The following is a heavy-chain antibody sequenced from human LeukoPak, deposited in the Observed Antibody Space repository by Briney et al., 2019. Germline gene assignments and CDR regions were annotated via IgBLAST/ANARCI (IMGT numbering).Heavy chain of an antibody. CDR1: AYTFTSYD. CDR2: MNPNSGNT. CDR3: ARGTYLGYYDFWSGYYTGNWFDP. V-gene: IGHV1-8*03. Sequence: ASVTVSCTASAYTFTSYDINWVRQAPGQGIEWMGWMNPNSGNTGYAQKFQGRVTITRNTSISTAYMELSSLRSEDTAVYYCARGTYLGYYDFWSGYYTGNWFDPWGQGTLVTVSS. D-gene: IGHD3-3*01. J-gene: IGHJ5*02.